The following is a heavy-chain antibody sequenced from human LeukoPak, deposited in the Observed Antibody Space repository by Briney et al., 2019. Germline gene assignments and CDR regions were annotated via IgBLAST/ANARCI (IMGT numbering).Heavy chain of an antibody. CDR3: ARVYSSGYYFDY. D-gene: IGHD3-22*01. Sequence: PSQTLSLTCTVSGGSISSGDYYWSWIRQPPGKGLEWIGYIYYSGGTYYNPSLKSRVTISVDTSKNQFSLKLSSVTAADTAVYYCARVYSSGYYFDYWGQGTLVTVSS. J-gene: IGHJ4*02. CDR1: GGSISSGDYY. CDR2: IYYSGGT. V-gene: IGHV4-30-4*01.